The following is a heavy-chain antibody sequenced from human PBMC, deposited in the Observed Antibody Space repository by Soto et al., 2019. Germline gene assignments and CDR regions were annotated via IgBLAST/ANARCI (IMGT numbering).Heavy chain of an antibody. CDR1: GGSISSSTYY. CDR3: ARHIDY. CDR2: IYYSGIT. J-gene: IGHJ4*02. V-gene: IGHV4-39*01. Sequence: SETLSLTCTVSGGSISSSTYYWVWIRQPPGKGLEWIGSIYYSGITYYNPSLKSRVTISVDTSKNQFSLKLNSVTAADTAVYYCARHIDYWGQGTLVTVSS.